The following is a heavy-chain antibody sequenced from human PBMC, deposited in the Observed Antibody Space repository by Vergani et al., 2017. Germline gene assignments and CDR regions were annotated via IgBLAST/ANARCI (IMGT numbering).Heavy chain of an antibody. J-gene: IGHJ6*02. CDR1: GDSVSSNSAA. V-gene: IGHV6-1*01. Sequence: QVQLQQSGPGLVKPSQTLSLTCAISGDSVSSNSAAWNWIRQSPSRGLEWLGRTYYRSKWYNDYAVSVKSRITINPDTSKNQFSLQLNSVTPEDTAVYYCARVEYYDFWSGYVYYYYGMDVWGQGTTVTVSS. D-gene: IGHD3-3*01. CDR3: ARVEYYDFWSGYVYYYYGMDV. CDR2: TYYRSKWYN.